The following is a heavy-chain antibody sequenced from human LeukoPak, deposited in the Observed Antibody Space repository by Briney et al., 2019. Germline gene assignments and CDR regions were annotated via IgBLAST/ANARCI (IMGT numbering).Heavy chain of an antibody. J-gene: IGHJ4*02. D-gene: IGHD3-22*01. Sequence: PGGSLRLSCAASGFTFSDYYMSRIRQAPGKGLEWVSYISSSSSYTNYADSVKGRFTISRDNAKNSLYLQMNSLRAEDTAVYYCARDGRRDSSGYDGGDYWGQGTLVTVSS. CDR1: GFTFSDYY. CDR3: ARDGRRDSSGYDGGDY. CDR2: ISSSSSYT. V-gene: IGHV3-11*05.